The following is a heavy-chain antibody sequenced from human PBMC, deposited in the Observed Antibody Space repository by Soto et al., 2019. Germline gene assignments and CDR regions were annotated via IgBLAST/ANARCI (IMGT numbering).Heavy chain of an antibody. J-gene: IGHJ4*02. CDR2: FYYGGSP. CDR1: GGSISGGGYN. D-gene: IGHD4-17*01. CDR3: ARLPLRRTREDVDY. Sequence: QLQLQASGPGLVKPSETLPLTCSVSGGSISGGGYNWGWIRQPPGKGREWIGSFYYGGSPYYNPSLTSRVTISVDTSKNPFSLNLRSVTAADTAVYYCARLPLRRTREDVDYWGQGTLVAVSS. V-gene: IGHV4-39*01.